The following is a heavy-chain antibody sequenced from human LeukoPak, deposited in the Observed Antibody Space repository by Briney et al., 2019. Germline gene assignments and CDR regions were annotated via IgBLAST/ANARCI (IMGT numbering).Heavy chain of an antibody. D-gene: IGHD6-13*01. CDR2: ISGYNGNT. CDR3: ARGIWTSHTVGYYFDN. Sequence: ASVKVSCKASGYTFTGYYMHWVRQAPGQGLEWMGWISGYNGNTNYAQNLQGRVTMTTDTSTSTVYMELRSLRSDDMAVYYCARGIWTSHTVGYYFDNWGQGTLVTVSS. V-gene: IGHV1-18*03. J-gene: IGHJ4*02. CDR1: GYTFTGYY.